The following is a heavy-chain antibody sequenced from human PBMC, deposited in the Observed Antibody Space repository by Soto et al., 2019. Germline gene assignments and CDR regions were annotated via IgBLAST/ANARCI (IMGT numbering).Heavy chain of an antibody. V-gene: IGHV3-30-3*01. J-gene: IGHJ4*02. Sequence: QVQLVESGGGVVQPGRSLRLSCAASGFTFSSYAMHWVRQAPGKGLEWVAVISYDGSNKYYADSVKGRFTISRDNSKNTLYLQMKSLRAEDTAVYYCARDWGIGSSWYPGDYWGQGTLVTVSS. CDR2: ISYDGSNK. D-gene: IGHD6-13*01. CDR1: GFTFSSYA. CDR3: ARDWGIGSSWYPGDY.